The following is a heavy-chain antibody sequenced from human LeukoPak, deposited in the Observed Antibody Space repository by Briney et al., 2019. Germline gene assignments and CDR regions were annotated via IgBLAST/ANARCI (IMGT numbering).Heavy chain of an antibody. CDR2: INSDGSST. V-gene: IGHV3-74*01. CDR3: ARDHMVRGISEDAFDI. Sequence: GGSLRLSCAASGFTFSSYAMSWVRQAPGKGLEWVSRINSDGSSTSYADSVKGRFTISRDNAKNTLYLQMNSLRAEDTAVYYCARDHMVRGISEDAFDIWGQGTMVTVSS. J-gene: IGHJ3*02. D-gene: IGHD3-10*01. CDR1: GFTFSSYA.